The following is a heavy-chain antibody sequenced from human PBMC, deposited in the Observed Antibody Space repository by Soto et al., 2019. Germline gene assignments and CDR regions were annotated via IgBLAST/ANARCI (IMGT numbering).Heavy chain of an antibody. CDR1: GGSISSSSYY. Sequence: SETLSLTCTVSGGSISSSSYYWGWIRQPPGKGLEWIGSIYYSGSTYYNPSLKSRVTISVDTSKNQFSLKLSSVTAADTAVYYCARREIFGVVDFDIWGQGTMVT. CDR3: ARREIFGVVDFDI. J-gene: IGHJ3*02. D-gene: IGHD3-3*01. V-gene: IGHV4-39*01. CDR2: IYYSGST.